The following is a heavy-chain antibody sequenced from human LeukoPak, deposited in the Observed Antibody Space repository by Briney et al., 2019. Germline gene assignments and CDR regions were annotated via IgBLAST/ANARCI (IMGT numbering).Heavy chain of an antibody. V-gene: IGHV4-59*01. J-gene: IGHJ4*02. D-gene: IGHD6-13*01. CDR1: GGSISSYY. CDR2: IYYSGST. CDR3: ARDYSPAGTFDY. Sequence: SETLSLTCTVSGGSISSYYWSWIRQPPGKGLEWIGYIYYSGSTNYNPSLKSRVTISVDTSKNQFSLKLSSVTAADTAVYYCARDYSPAGTFDYWGQGTLVTVSS.